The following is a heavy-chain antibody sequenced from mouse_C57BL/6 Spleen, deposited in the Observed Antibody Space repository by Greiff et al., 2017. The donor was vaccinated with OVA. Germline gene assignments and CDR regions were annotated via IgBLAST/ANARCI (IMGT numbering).Heavy chain of an antibody. CDR2: ISDGGSYT. V-gene: IGHV5-4*01. J-gene: IGHJ2*01. CDR3: ARYRYDYDVDYFDY. D-gene: IGHD2-4*01. CDR1: GFTFSSYA. Sequence: EVQGVESGGGLVKPGGSLKLSCAASGFTFSSYAMSWVRQTPEKRLEWVATISDGGSYTYYPDNVKGRFTISRDNAKNNLYLQMSHLKSEDTAMYYCARYRYDYDVDYFDYWGQGTTLTVSS.